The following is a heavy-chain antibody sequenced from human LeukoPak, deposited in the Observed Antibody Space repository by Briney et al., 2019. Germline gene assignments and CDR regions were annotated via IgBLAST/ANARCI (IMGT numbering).Heavy chain of an antibody. CDR1: GFTFDEYG. Sequence: GVTLRLFCAASGFTFDEYGMSWVRQAPGKGLEWVSGINWNGGSKRNADSVKGRFTISRDNAKNSLYLQMNSLRAEDTALYYCARGYYYDNSGLFDYWGQGTLVTVSA. D-gene: IGHD3-22*01. V-gene: IGHV3-20*04. CDR2: INWNGGSK. J-gene: IGHJ4*02. CDR3: ARGYYYDNSGLFDY.